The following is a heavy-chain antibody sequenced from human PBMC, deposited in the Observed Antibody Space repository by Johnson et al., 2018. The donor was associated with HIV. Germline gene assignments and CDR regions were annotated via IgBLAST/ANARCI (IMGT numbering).Heavy chain of an antibody. CDR1: GFTFSSYW. CDR3: AKDSGATARSGAFDI. J-gene: IGHJ3*02. D-gene: IGHD3-3*01. Sequence: VQLVESGGGLVQPGGSLRLSCAASGFTFSSYWMSWVRQAPGKGLEWVSYISSSGTTIYYADSVKGRFTISRDNSKNTLYLQMNSLRAEDTALYYCAKDSGATARSGAFDIWGQGTMVTVSS. CDR2: ISSSGTTI. V-gene: IGHV3-48*01.